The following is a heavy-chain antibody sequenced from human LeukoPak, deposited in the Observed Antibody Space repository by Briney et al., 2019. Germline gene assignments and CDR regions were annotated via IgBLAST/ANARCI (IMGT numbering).Heavy chain of an antibody. Sequence: GASVKVSCKASGGTFSSYAISWVRQAPGQGLEWMGRIIPIFGTANYAQKFQGRVTITTDESTSTAYMELSSLRSEDTAVYYCARGVGATRYYYYYMDVWGKGTTVTVSS. CDR1: GGTFSSYA. D-gene: IGHD1-26*01. J-gene: IGHJ6*03. CDR3: ARGVGATRYYYYYMDV. CDR2: IIPIFGTA. V-gene: IGHV1-69*05.